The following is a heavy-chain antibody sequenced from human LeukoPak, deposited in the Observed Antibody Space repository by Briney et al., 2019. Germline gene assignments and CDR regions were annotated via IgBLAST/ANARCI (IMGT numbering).Heavy chain of an antibody. CDR1: IDSFSNYH. CDR3: ARVGYSYGRKWFDP. Sequence: SETLSLTCAVYIDSFSNYHWNWIRQTPAKGMEWIGEVNESGGTNISPSLKSRVTISVDTSKNQFSLKLSSVTAADTAVYYCARVGYSYGRKWFDPWGQGTLVTVSS. J-gene: IGHJ5*02. D-gene: IGHD5-18*01. CDR2: VNESGGT. V-gene: IGHV4-34*01.